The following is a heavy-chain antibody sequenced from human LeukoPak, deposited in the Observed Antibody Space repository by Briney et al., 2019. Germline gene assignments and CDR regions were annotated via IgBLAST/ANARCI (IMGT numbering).Heavy chain of an antibody. CDR2: ISSNGGTT. D-gene: IGHD4-17*01. CDR1: GFTFSSYS. Sequence: GGSLRLSCAASGFTFSSYSMHWVRQAPGKGLEYVPAISSNGGTTYYANSVRGRFTISRDNSKNTLYLQMGSLRAEDMAVYYCARANGDYAPSSYFDYWGQGTLVTVSS. CDR3: ARANGDYAPSSYFDY. J-gene: IGHJ4*02. V-gene: IGHV3-64*01.